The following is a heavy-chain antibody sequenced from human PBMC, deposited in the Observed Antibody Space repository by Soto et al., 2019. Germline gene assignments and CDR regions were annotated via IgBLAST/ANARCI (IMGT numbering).Heavy chain of an antibody. CDR1: GGSISSGDYY. Sequence: QVQLQAAGPGLVKPSQTLSLTCTVPGGSISSGDYYWSWIRKPPGKGLEWIGYIYYSGRTYYNPSLKSRVTMAVDTSKNQVSLKLSSVTAADTAVYYCATRQYTSSSGWFDPWGQGTLVTVSS. CDR2: IYYSGRT. CDR3: ATRQYTSSSGWFDP. V-gene: IGHV4-30-4*01. D-gene: IGHD6-6*01. J-gene: IGHJ5*02.